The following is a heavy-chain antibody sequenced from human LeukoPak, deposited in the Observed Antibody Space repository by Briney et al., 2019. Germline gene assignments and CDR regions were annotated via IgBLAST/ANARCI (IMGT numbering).Heavy chain of an antibody. V-gene: IGHV1-2*02. Sequence: ASVKVSCKASGYTFTGYYMHRVRQAPGQGLEWMGWINPNSGGTNYAQKFQGRVTMTRDTSISTAYMELSRLRSDDTAVYYCARVGRYCSSTSCYIAYWGQGTLVTVSS. CDR1: GYTFTGYY. D-gene: IGHD2-2*02. CDR3: ARVGRYCSSTSCYIAY. CDR2: INPNSGGT. J-gene: IGHJ4*02.